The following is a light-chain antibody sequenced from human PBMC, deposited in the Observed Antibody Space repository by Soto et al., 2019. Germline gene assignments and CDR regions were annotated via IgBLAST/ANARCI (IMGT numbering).Light chain of an antibody. J-gene: IGKJ5*01. CDR3: QQSFSIPIT. CDR1: QSISSY. Sequence: DIQRTHSPSSLSASVGDRVAITCRASQSISSYLNWYQQKPGKAPKLLIYAASSLQSGVPSRFSGSGSGTDFTLTISSLQPEDFATYYCQQSFSIPITFGQGTRLEIK. CDR2: AAS. V-gene: IGKV1-39*01.